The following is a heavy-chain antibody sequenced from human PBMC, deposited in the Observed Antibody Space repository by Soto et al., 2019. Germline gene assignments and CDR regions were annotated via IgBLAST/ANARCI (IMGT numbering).Heavy chain of an antibody. Sequence: QVQLVQSGAEVKKPGASVTVSCKTSGYTFSSIGISWVRQAPGQGLEWMGWISPHKGDTYYAQRLQGRVTMTTDKSTSKAYMELRSLRSDDTAVYFCARDLDASGSYFTNYWGQGTLVTVSS. J-gene: IGHJ4*02. CDR1: GYTFSSIG. CDR2: ISPHKGDT. D-gene: IGHD3-10*01. CDR3: ARDLDASGSYFTNY. V-gene: IGHV1-18*01.